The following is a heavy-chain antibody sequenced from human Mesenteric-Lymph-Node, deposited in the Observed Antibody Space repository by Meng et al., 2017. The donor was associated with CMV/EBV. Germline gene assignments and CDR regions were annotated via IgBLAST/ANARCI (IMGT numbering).Heavy chain of an antibody. D-gene: IGHD3-3*01. V-gene: IGHV6-1*01. CDR2: TYYRSKWYN. CDR3: ARDSLDFWSGYSGLDV. Sequence: SQTLSLTCDISGDSVSSTSAAWNWIRQSPSRGLEWLGRTYYRSKWYNDYAVSVKSRITINPDTSKNQFSLQLNSVTPEDTAVYYCARDSLDFWSGYSGLDVWGQGTMVTVSS. CDR1: GDSVSSTSAA. J-gene: IGHJ6*02.